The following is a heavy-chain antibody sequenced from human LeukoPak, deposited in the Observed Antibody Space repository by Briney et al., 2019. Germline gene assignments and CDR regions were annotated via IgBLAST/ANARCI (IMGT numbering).Heavy chain of an antibody. J-gene: IGHJ4*02. CDR2: INSDGTST. Sequence: GGSLRLSCAASGFTFSNFWMHWVRQAPGKGLVWVSRINSDGTSTRYADSVKGRFTISRDNAKNTLYLQMNSLRAEDTAVYYCAKWSSYYDILTGYFDGGHYFDYWGQGTLVTVSS. D-gene: IGHD3-9*01. V-gene: IGHV3-74*01. CDR3: AKWSSYYDILTGYFDGGHYFDY. CDR1: GFTFSNFW.